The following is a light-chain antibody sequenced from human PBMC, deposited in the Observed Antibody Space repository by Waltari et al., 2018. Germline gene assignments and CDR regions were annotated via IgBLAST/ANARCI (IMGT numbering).Light chain of an antibody. Sequence: ITCSGHELPRKYAYWFQQKSGQAPRLVIYEDTKRPSGIPERFSGSSSGTVATLTITGAQVDDEADYYCYSSDSTGLRVFGGGTTVVVL. V-gene: IGLV3-10*01. J-gene: IGLJ1*01. CDR3: YSSDSTGLRV. CDR1: ELPRKY. CDR2: EDT.